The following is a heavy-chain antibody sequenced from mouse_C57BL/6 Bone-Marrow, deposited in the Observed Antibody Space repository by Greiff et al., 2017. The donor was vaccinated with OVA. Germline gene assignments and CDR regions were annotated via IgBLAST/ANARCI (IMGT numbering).Heavy chain of an antibody. CDR1: GYTFTSYW. Sequence: EVQLQQSGTLLARPGASVKMSCKTSGYTFTSYWMHWVKQRPGQGLEWIGAIYPGNSDTSYNQKFKGKAKLTAVTSASTAYMELSSLTNEDSAVYYCTRSGYYGSSYVFDYWGQGTTLTVSS. J-gene: IGHJ2*01. CDR3: TRSGYYGSSYVFDY. V-gene: IGHV1-5*01. CDR2: IYPGNSDT. D-gene: IGHD1-1*01.